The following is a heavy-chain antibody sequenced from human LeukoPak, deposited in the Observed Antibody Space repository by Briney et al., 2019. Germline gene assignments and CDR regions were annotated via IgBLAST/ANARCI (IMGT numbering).Heavy chain of an antibody. CDR1: GFTFSSYA. Sequence: GGSLRLSCAASGFTFSSYAMSWVRQAPGKGLEWVGRIKPKTDGETTEYAAPVKDRFSISRDDSKSMMCLQMNSLKTEDTAVYYCITPLPYSAQGGQGTLVTVSS. CDR3: ITPLPYSAQ. J-gene: IGHJ4*02. V-gene: IGHV3-15*01. CDR2: IKPKTDGETT. D-gene: IGHD2-21*01.